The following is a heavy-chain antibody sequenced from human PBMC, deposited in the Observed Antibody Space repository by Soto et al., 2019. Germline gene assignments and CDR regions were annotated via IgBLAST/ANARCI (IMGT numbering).Heavy chain of an antibody. CDR2: ISANGQGI. CDR1: GFTFSTYA. CDR3: GRDPYSGARYYLDL. D-gene: IGHD1-26*01. J-gene: IGHJ4*02. V-gene: IGHV3-23*01. Sequence: PGGSLRLSCAASGFTFSTYALSWVRQAPGKGLEWVSAISANGQGIYYADSVRGRFTISRDNSKNTIFLHMDSLRAEDTAVYYCGRDPYSGARYYLDLWGQGTQVTVSS.